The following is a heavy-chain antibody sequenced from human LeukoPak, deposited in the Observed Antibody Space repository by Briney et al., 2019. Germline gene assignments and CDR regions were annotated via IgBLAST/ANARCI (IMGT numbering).Heavy chain of an antibody. V-gene: IGHV3-23*01. D-gene: IGHD2-2*02. CDR3: ARVRSYQPLLYLFDY. CDR1: GFTLGNYA. Sequence: GGSLRLSCAASGFTLGNYAMSWVRQAPGKGLEWVSSMSSSGGSTYYADSVKGRFTFSRDNSKNTLYLQMNSLRAEDTAVYYCARVRSYQPLLYLFDYWGQGTLVTVSS. J-gene: IGHJ4*02. CDR2: MSSSGGST.